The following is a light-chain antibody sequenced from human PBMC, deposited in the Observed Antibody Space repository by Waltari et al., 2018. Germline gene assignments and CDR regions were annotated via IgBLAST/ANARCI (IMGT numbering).Light chain of an antibody. Sequence: IVMTQSPDSLAVSLGERATINCKSSQSVLYSSNNKNYLAWYQQKSGQPPKLLIYWASTRESGVPDRVSGSGSATHFTLTISSLQAADVAVYYCQQYYSTPWTFGPGTKVEIK. CDR3: QQYYSTPWT. J-gene: IGKJ1*01. V-gene: IGKV4-1*01. CDR1: QSVLYSSNNKNY. CDR2: WAS.